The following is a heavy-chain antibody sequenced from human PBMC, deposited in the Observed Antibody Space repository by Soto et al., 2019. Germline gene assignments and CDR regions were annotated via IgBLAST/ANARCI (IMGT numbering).Heavy chain of an antibody. V-gene: IGHV3-30*18. D-gene: IGHD2-21*01. CDR3: AKDVGYSGGEC. Sequence: GGSLRLSCAASGFTFSSYGMHWVRQAPGKGLEWVAVISYDGSNKYYADSVKGRFTISRDNSKNTLYLQMNSLRAEDTAVYYCAKDVGYSGGECWGQGTLVTVSS. J-gene: IGHJ4*02. CDR1: GFTFSSYG. CDR2: ISYDGSNK.